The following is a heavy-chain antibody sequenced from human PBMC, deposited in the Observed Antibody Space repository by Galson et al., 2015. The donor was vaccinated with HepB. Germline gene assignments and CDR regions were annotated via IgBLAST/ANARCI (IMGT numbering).Heavy chain of an antibody. CDR3: ARGALVVVVGATQNNWFDP. Sequence: SVKVSCKASGYTFSTYSIPWVRQAPGQGLEWMGWISPYDRYTKYTQKLQGRVTMTTDTATTTVYMELRSLRSDDTAVYYCARGALVVVVGATQNNWFDPWGQGTLVTVSS. V-gene: IGHV1-18*01. D-gene: IGHD2-15*01. CDR2: ISPYDRYT. CDR1: GYTFSTYS. J-gene: IGHJ5*02.